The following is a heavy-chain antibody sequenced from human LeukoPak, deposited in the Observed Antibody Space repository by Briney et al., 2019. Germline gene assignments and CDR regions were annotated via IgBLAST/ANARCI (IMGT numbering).Heavy chain of an antibody. D-gene: IGHD2-2*01. CDR1: GFTFSRHP. Sequence: PGGSLRLSCGASGFTFSRHPMHWVCQAPGKGLEWVAGISDDGKSEHYAESVKGRFTVSRDNAKNSLYLQMNSLRAEDTAVYYCARDSGYCSSTGCYVHYFDYWGQGTLVTVSS. V-gene: IGHV3-30*04. CDR2: ISDDGKSE. CDR3: ARDSGYCSSTGCYVHYFDY. J-gene: IGHJ4*02.